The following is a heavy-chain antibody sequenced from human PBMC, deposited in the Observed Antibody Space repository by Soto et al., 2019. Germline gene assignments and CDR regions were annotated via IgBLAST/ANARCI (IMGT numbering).Heavy chain of an antibody. Sequence: EVQLVESGGGLVQPGWSLRLTCVASGFPFSIYSMNWVRQAPGKGLEWSSYITSDTNTIKYDDSVKGRLTISRDNAKKLVYLQMNSLRDEDTAVYCCARSVEGRFDYWGQGTVVTISS. CDR3: ARSVEGRFDY. CDR1: GFPFSIYS. D-gene: IGHD1-1*01. V-gene: IGHV3-48*02. J-gene: IGHJ4*02. CDR2: ITSDTNTI.